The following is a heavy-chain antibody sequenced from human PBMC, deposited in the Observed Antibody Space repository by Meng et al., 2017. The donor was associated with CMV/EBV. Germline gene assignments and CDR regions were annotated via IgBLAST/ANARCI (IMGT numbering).Heavy chain of an antibody. CDR1: GYTFTGYY. Sequence: QAEGGPSGAEVKKPGASVKVSCKASGYTFTGYYMHWVRQAPGQGLEWMGWINPNSGGTNYAQKFQGRVTMTRDTSISTAYMELSRLRSDDTAVYYCATYIGNYINWYFDLWGRGTLVTVSS. J-gene: IGHJ2*01. CDR2: INPNSGGT. CDR3: ATYIGNYINWYFDL. D-gene: IGHD1-7*01. V-gene: IGHV1-2*02.